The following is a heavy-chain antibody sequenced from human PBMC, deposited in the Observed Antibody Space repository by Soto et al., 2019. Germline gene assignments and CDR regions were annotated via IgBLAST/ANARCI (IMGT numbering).Heavy chain of an antibody. D-gene: IGHD3-10*01. Sequence: EVQLVESGGGLVQPGGSLRLSCAGSGFIFSDYHMHWVRQVPGKGLEWVSAIDTMGRTFYLGSVRGRFTISRDNAESSFYLQMNRLSAEDSAVYFCARLEIIGVNFFEYWGQGILVTVSS. CDR3: ARLEIIGVNFFEY. V-gene: IGHV3-13*01. J-gene: IGHJ4*02. CDR1: GFIFSDYH. CDR2: IDTMGRT.